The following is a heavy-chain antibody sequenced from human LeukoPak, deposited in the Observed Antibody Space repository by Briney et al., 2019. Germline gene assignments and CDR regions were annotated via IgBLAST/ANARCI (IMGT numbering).Heavy chain of an antibody. CDR2: IWYDGSNK. J-gene: IGHJ4*02. Sequence: GGSLRLSCAASGFTFSNYGMQWVGQAPGKGLEWVAVIWYDGSNKYYEDSVKGRFSISRDNSKNTLYLQMHSLRAEDTAVYYCARKRGGSYFDYWGQGTLVTVSS. CDR1: GFTFSNYG. D-gene: IGHD3-16*01. CDR3: ARKRGGSYFDY. V-gene: IGHV3-33*01.